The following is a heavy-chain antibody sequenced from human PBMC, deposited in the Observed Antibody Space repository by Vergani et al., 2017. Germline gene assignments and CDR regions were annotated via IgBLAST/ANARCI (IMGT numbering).Heavy chain of an antibody. CDR2: IKPDEGEK. D-gene: IGHD3-3*01. CDR3: ARGDQSYDDFRSGLPTYFMDV. V-gene: IGHV3-7*01. Sequence: EVHLVESGGGLVQPGGSLRLSCVASGFSFSNYWMGWVRQAPGKGLEWVANIKPDEGEKYYVDSVKGRFTISRDNAKNSLYLQLNSLRDEDTAVYYCARGDQSYDDFRSGLPTYFMDVWGKGTTVTVSS. J-gene: IGHJ6*03. CDR1: GFSFSNYW.